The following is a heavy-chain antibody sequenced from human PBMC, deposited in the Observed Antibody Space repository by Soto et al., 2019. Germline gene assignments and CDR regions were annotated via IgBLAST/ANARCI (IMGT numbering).Heavy chain of an antibody. V-gene: IGHV3-23*01. D-gene: IGHD3-22*01. CDR1: GFTFSSYA. CDR3: AKDDPIPYDSSDYYTS. J-gene: IGHJ4*02. CDR2: ISGSGAST. Sequence: GGSLRLSCAASGFTFSSYAMSWVRQAPGKGLEWVSTISGSGASTDYAGFVKGRFTISRDNSKNTLYLQMNNLRSEDTAVYYCAKDDPIPYDSSDYYTSWGQGTLVTVSS.